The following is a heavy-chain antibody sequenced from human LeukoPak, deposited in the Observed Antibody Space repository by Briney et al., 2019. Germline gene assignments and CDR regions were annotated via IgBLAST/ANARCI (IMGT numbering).Heavy chain of an antibody. CDR1: GFTFSSYE. CDR3: ARERFTYGSDF. Sequence: GGSLRLSCAASGFTFSSYEMNWVRQAPGKGLEWVSYISSSGSIIYYADSVKGRFTISRDNAKNSLYLQMSSLRAEDTAVYYCARERFTYGSDFWGQGTLVTASS. D-gene: IGHD5-18*01. CDR2: ISSSGSII. V-gene: IGHV3-48*03. J-gene: IGHJ4*02.